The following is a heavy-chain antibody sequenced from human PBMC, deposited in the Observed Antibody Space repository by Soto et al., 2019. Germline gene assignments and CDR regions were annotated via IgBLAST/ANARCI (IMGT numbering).Heavy chain of an antibody. CDR2: VSASGRSR. V-gene: IGHV3-23*01. D-gene: IGHD3-16*01. J-gene: IGHJ4*02. CDR3: AKDGNWLDVYYDV. CDR1: GIEFSNYA. Sequence: EVQLLESGGGLVQPGGSLRLSCVGSGIEFSNYAMSWVRQAPGKGLEWVSIVSASGRSRYHADSVKGRFTISRDNSKNTLYLHMTTLRAEDTVVYYYAKDGNWLDVYYDVWGQGTPVTVSS.